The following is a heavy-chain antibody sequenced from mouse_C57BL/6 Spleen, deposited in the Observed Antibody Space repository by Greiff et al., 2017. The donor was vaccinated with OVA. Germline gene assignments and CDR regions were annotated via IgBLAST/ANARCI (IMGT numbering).Heavy chain of an antibody. CDR3: ATYYSNYLLFAY. Sequence: QVQLKQSGAELVKPGASVKISCKASGYAFSSYWMNWVKQRPGKGLEWIGQIYPGDGDTNYNGKFKGKATLTADKSSSTAYMQLSSLTSEDSAVYFCATYYSNYLLFAYWGQGTLVTVSA. V-gene: IGHV1-80*01. D-gene: IGHD2-5*01. CDR2: IYPGDGDT. J-gene: IGHJ3*01. CDR1: GYAFSSYW.